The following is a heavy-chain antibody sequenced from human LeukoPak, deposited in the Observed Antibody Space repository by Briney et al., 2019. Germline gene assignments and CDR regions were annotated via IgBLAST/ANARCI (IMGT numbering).Heavy chain of an antibody. CDR3: ARSTTHPYYNYMDV. D-gene: IGHD4-17*01. V-gene: IGHV3-74*01. CDR2: INSDGSTT. Sequence: GGSLRLSCVASGFTFSSYWMHWVRQAPGEGLVWVSRINSDGSTTTYADSVKGRFTISRDNAKNTPYLQMNSLRVEDTAVYYCARSTTHPYYNYMDVWGKGTTVTLSS. J-gene: IGHJ6*03. CDR1: GFTFSSYW.